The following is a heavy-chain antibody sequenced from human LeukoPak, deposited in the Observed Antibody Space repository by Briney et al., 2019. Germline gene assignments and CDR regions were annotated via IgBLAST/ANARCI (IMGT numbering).Heavy chain of an antibody. J-gene: IGHJ4*02. CDR2: LSYDGNNK. D-gene: IGHD5-18*01. Sequence: PGRSLRLSCAASGFTFSDYAMHWVRQAPGKGLDWVAFLSYDGNNKYYADSVKGRFTISRDNSKNTLYLQMNSLRTEDTAVYYCAIQGGDRIQLWSMDYWGQGTLVTVSS. V-gene: IGHV3-30-3*01. CDR3: AIQGGDRIQLWSMDY. CDR1: GFTFSDYA.